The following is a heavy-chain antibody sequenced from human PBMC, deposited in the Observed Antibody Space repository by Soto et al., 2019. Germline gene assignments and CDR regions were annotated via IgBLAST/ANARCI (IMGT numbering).Heavy chain of an antibody. CDR2: TSGSGGST. J-gene: IGHJ4*02. CDR3: AKGRGGVTYQFDY. D-gene: IGHD2-8*02. Sequence: EVQLLESGGGLVQPGGSLRLSCAASGFSFSSYAMSWVRQAPGKGLEWVSATSGSGGSTYYADSVKGRFTISRDNSKNTLYLQMNSLRAEDTAVYYCAKGRGGVTYQFDYWGQRTLVTVSS. CDR1: GFSFSSYA. V-gene: IGHV3-23*01.